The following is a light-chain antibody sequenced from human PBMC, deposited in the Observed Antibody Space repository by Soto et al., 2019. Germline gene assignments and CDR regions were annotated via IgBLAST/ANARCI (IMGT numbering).Light chain of an antibody. V-gene: IGLV2-14*01. CDR1: SSDVGGYNY. J-gene: IGLJ2*01. CDR2: DVS. CDR3: SSYTSSSVV. Sequence: QSALTQPASVSGSPGQSRTISCTGTSSDVGGYNYVSWYQQHPGKAPKLMIYDVSNRPSGVSNRFSGSKSGNTASLTISGLQAEDEADYYCSSYTSSSVVFGGGTKLTVL.